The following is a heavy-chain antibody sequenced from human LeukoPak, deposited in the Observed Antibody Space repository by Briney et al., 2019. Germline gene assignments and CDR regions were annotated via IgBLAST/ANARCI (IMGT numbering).Heavy chain of an antibody. CDR2: IRYNGNNQ. Sequence: GGSLRLSCAASGFTFNNYGMHWVRQAPGKGLEWVAFIRYNGNNQYYADSVKGRFTISRDNSKNTLYLQMNSLKGDGTAVYYCAKDSAFYYIDVWGKGTTVIISS. CDR1: GFTFNNYG. J-gene: IGHJ6*03. V-gene: IGHV3-30*02. CDR3: AKDSAFYYIDV. D-gene: IGHD3-10*01.